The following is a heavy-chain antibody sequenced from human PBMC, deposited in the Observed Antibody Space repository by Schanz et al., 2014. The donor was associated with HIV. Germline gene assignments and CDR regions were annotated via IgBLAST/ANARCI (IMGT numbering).Heavy chain of an antibody. V-gene: IGHV3-30*18. J-gene: IGHJ4*02. CDR1: GFIVSSNY. D-gene: IGHD1-1*01. CDR2: ISYDGSNK. Sequence: VQLVESGGALIQPGGSRRLSCAASGFIVSSNYMTWVRQAPGKGLEWVAVISYDGSNKYYADSVKGRFTISRDNSKNTLYLQMNSLRAEDTAVYYCAKRRDSGYAYFDYWGQGTLVTVSS. CDR3: AKRRDSGYAYFDY.